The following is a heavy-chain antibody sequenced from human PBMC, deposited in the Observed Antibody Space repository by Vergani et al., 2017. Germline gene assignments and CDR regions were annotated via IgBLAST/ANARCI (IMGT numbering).Heavy chain of an antibody. D-gene: IGHD2-8*01. V-gene: IGHV4-34*01. Sequence: QAQLQQWGAGLLKPSETLSLTCAIYGGSFNDYWWTCIRQPPGKGLEWIGEIRHDGITHYSPYLKSRVTISIDTSTHQFSLNLRSVTAADTAVYYCAREGYCTNGVCFTLFDVWGQGALVTVSS. CDR1: GGSFNDYW. CDR2: IRHDGIT. J-gene: IGHJ4*02. CDR3: AREGYCTNGVCFTLFDV.